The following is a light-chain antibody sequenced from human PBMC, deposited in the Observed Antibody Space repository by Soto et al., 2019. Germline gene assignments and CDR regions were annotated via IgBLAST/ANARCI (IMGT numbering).Light chain of an antibody. J-gene: IGKJ5*01. V-gene: IGKV3-15*01. CDR1: QSVSSN. CDR3: QQYNNWPPYT. Sequence: EIVLTQSPGTLSLSPGERATLSCRASQSVSSNYLAWYQQNPGQAPRLLIYGASTRATGIPARFSGSGSGTEFTLTISSLQSEDFAVYYCQQYNNWPPYTFGQGTRLEIK. CDR2: GAS.